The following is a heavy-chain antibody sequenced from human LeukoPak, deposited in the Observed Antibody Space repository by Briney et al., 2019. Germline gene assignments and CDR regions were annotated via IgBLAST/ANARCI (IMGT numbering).Heavy chain of an antibody. V-gene: IGHV4-4*07. Sequence: SSETLSLTCTVSGGSISSYSWSWIRQPAGKGLEWIGRIYSTNYNPSLKSRVTISGDTSKNQLSLRLTSVTAADTAVYYCVGRVATGSMDVWGQGTTVTVSS. CDR3: VGRVATGSMDV. CDR2: IYST. D-gene: IGHD5-12*01. CDR1: GGSISSYS. J-gene: IGHJ6*02.